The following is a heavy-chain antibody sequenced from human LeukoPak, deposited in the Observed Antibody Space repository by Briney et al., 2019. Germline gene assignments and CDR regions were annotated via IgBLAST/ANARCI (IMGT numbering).Heavy chain of an antibody. J-gene: IGHJ4*02. CDR2: IKNDGRST. V-gene: IGHV3-74*01. Sequence: GGSLRLSCAASGFTFSRYWMHWVRQAPGEGLVWVSRIKNDGRSTNYADSVKGRFTISRDNAKNSLYLQMNSLRAEDTAVYYCASPYSSSWAPPGLWGQGTLVTVSS. CDR3: ASPYSSSWAPPGL. CDR1: GFTFSRYW. D-gene: IGHD6-13*01.